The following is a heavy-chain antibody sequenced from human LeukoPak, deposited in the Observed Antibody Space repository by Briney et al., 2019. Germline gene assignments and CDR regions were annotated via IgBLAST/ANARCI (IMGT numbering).Heavy chain of an antibody. Sequence: GGSPRLSCAASGFTVSSNHLSWVRQAPEKGPEWVSVIYSGGGTFYADSVKGRFTISRHNSRNTLYLQMNSLRAEDTAVYYCARENLSGWFDPWGQGTLVTVSS. CDR2: IYSGGGT. CDR3: ARENLSGWFDP. J-gene: IGHJ5*02. V-gene: IGHV3-53*04. D-gene: IGHD2-15*01. CDR1: GFTVSSNH.